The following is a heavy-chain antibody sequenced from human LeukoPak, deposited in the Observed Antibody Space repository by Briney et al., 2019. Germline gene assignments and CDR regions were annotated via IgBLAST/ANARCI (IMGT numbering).Heavy chain of an antibody. CDR2: IYYSGST. CDR3: ASRYSSSWYVAEY. V-gene: IGHV4-59*01. D-gene: IGHD6-13*01. CDR1: GGSISSYY. Sequence: SETLSLTCTVSGGSISSYYWSWIRQPPGKGLEWIGYIYYSGSTNYNPSLKSRVTISVDTSKNQFSLKLSSVTAADTAVYYCASRYSSSWYVAEYWGHGTLVTVSS. J-gene: IGHJ4*01.